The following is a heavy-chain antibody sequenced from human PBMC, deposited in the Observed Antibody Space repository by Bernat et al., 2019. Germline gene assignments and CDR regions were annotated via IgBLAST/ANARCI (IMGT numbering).Heavy chain of an antibody. Sequence: EVQLVESGGGLVQPGGSLRLSCAASGFTFSSYEMNWVRQAPGKGLEWVSYISSSGSTIYYADSVKGRFTISRDNAKNSLYLQMNSLRAEDTAVYYCARDSGGWVYFDYWGQGTLVTVSS. V-gene: IGHV3-48*03. CDR2: ISSSGSTI. J-gene: IGHJ4*02. CDR3: ARDSGGWVYFDY. D-gene: IGHD6-19*01. CDR1: GFTFSSYE.